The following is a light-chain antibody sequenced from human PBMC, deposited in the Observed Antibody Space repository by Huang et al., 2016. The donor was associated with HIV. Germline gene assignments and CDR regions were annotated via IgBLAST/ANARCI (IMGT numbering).Light chain of an antibody. J-gene: IGKJ2*01. CDR2: AAS. Sequence: DMQMTQSPSSLSASVGDRVTITCRASQTISTYLNWYQQKPGKAPQLLIDAASTLQSGVPSRFSGSGSGTDFTLTISSLQPEDFATYYCQQSYTTLYTFGQGTKLDIK. V-gene: IGKV1-39*01. CDR3: QQSYTTLYT. CDR1: QTISTY.